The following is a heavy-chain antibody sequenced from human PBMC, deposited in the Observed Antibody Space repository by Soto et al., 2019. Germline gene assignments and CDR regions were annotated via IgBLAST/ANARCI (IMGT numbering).Heavy chain of an antibody. CDR1: GYTFTSYD. V-gene: IGHV1-8*01. Sequence: QVQLVQSGAEVKKPGASVKVSCKASGYTFTSYDINWVRQATGQGLEWMGWMNPNSGNTGYAQKIQGRVTMTRNTSISTAYMELSSLRSEDTAVYYCARDYCSSTSCFMGIWFDPWGQGTLVTVSS. J-gene: IGHJ5*02. CDR2: MNPNSGNT. CDR3: ARDYCSSTSCFMGIWFDP. D-gene: IGHD2-2*01.